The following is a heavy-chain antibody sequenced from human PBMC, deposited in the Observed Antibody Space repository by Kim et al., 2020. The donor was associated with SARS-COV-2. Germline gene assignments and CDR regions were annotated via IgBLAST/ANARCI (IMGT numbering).Heavy chain of an antibody. V-gene: IGHV4-59*08. CDR2: IYDSGKT. CDR1: GASISNYH. J-gene: IGHJ3*02. Sequence: SETLSLTCTVSGASISNYHWSWIRQTPGKGLEWIGYIYDSGKTKYNPSLKSRVTISIDTSKNQFSLKLSSVTAPYTAVYYCARSEQYLFLAFDIWGQGTMVNVSS. CDR3: ARSEQYLFLAFDI. D-gene: IGHD6-19*01.